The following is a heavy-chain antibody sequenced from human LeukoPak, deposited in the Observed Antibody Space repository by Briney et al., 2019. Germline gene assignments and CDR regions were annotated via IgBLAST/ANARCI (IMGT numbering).Heavy chain of an antibody. D-gene: IGHD6-19*01. CDR2: IKQDGSEK. V-gene: IGHV3-7*01. CDR3: ARCLGSGWYYFDY. Sequence: GGSLRLSCAASGFTFSSYWMSWVRQAPGKGLEWVANIKQDGSEKYYVDSVKGRFNISRDNAKNSLYLQMNSLRAEDTTVYYCARCLGSGWYYFDYWGQGTLVTVSS. CDR1: GFTFSSYW. J-gene: IGHJ4*02.